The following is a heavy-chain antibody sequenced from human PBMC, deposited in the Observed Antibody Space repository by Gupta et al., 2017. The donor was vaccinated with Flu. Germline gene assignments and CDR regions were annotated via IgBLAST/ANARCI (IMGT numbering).Heavy chain of an antibody. CDR3: NRTNDFWSGKLNY. V-gene: IGHV3-49*04. CDR2: IRSKAYAGTT. J-gene: IGHJ4*01. D-gene: IGHD3-3*01. CDR1: GFTFGDYA. Sequence: YGTASGFTFGDYALSWVRQAPGKGLEWVGFIRSKAYAGTTEYVASVKGRFTISRDDSKSIAYLQMNSLKTEDTAVYYFNRTNDFWSGKLNYWG.